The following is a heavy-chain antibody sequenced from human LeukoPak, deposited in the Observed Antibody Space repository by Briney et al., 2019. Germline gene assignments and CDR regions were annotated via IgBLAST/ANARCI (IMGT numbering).Heavy chain of an antibody. V-gene: IGHV4-34*01. CDR1: GGSFSGYY. Sequence: SETLSLTCAVYGGSFSGYYWSWIRQPPGKGLEWIGEINHSGSTNYNPSLKSRVTISVDTSKNQFSLKLSSVTAADTAVYYCASEDCSSTSCYNYWGQGTLVTVSP. CDR2: INHSGST. CDR3: ASEDCSSTSCYNY. J-gene: IGHJ4*02. D-gene: IGHD2-2*02.